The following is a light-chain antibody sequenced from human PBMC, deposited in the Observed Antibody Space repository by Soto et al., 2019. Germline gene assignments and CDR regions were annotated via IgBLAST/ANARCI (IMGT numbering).Light chain of an antibody. V-gene: IGKV3-11*01. CDR3: QQRTSWPL. CDR2: DTS. CDR1: QSVSTY. J-gene: IGKJ4*01. Sequence: EIVLTQSPATLSLSPGERATLSCRASQSVSTYLAWYQQKPGQAPRLLIYDTSNRATGIPARFSGSGSGTDFTLTIRSLEPEDFAVYYCQQRTSWPLFGGGTKVEIK.